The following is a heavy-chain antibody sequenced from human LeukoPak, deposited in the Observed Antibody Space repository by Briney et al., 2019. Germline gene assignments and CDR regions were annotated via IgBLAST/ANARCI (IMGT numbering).Heavy chain of an antibody. CDR2: IYTSGST. V-gene: IGHV4-61*09. CDR3: ARARSGSYWD. D-gene: IGHD1-26*01. J-gene: IGHJ4*02. CDR1: GGSISSGSYY. Sequence: PSETLSLTCTVSGGSISSGSYYWSWIRQPAGKGLEWIGHIYTSGSTNYNPSLKSRVTISVDTSKNQFSLKLSSVTAADTAVYYCARARSGSYWDWGQGTLVTVSS.